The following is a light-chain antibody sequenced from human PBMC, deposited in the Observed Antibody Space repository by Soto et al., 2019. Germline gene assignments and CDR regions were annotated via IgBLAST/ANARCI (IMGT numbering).Light chain of an antibody. CDR3: AAWDDSLRGMV. J-gene: IGLJ2*01. CDR1: LSNIGSNF. CDR2: RNN. Sequence: QAVVTQPPSASGTPGQRVTISCSGSLSNIGSNFIYWYQQLPGSAPKLLINRNNERPSGVPDRFSGSKSGTSASLAISGLRSEDEADYHCAAWDDSLRGMVFGGGTKLTVL. V-gene: IGLV1-47*01.